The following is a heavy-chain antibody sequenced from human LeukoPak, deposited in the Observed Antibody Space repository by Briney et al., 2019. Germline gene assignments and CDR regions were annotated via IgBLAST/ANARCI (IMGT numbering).Heavy chain of an antibody. CDR2: ISAFNGNT. Sequence: ASVKVSCTASGYTLNTYGLNWVRQAPGQGLEWMGWISAFNGNTNYAQKFQGRVTMTTDPSTTTGYMELRSLKSDDTAVYFCATGIRWDFDYWGQGTLVAVSS. D-gene: IGHD1-26*01. CDR3: ATGIRWDFDY. V-gene: IGHV1-18*01. J-gene: IGHJ4*02. CDR1: GYTLNTYG.